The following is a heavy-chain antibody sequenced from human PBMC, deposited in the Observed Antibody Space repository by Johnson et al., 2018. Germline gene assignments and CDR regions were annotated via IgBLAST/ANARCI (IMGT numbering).Heavy chain of an antibody. CDR3: ARPLEIFSRSDAFDI. CDR2: INPSGGST. D-gene: IGHD3-3*01. CDR1: GYTFTSYY. J-gene: IGHJ3*02. Sequence: QVQLVQSGAEVKKPGASVKVSCKASGYTFTSYYMHWVRQAPGQGLEWMGIINPSGGSTSYAQKFQGRVTMTRDTSTSTVYMELSSLRSEDTAVYYCARPLEIFSRSDAFDIWGQGTMVTVSS. V-gene: IGHV1-46*01.